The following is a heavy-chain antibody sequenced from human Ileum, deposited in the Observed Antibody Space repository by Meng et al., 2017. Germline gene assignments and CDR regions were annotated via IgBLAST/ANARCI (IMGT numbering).Heavy chain of an antibody. CDR2: TYYRSKWYS. J-gene: IGHJ4*02. Sequence: VQVAESGAGLVNPSQTLPRPVAVSGGSVSMNIAAWDWIRQSPLGGLEWLGRTYYRSKWYSEYAVSVKSRISITPDTSKNQFSLQMNSVTPEDTAVYYCASGSGSLDYWGPGTLVTVSS. CDR3: ASGSGSLDY. D-gene: IGHD3-3*01. CDR1: GGSVSMNIAA. V-gene: IGHV6-1*01.